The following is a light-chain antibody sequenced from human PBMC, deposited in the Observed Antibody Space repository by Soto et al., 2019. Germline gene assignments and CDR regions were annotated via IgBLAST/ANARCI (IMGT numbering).Light chain of an antibody. J-gene: IGLJ1*01. CDR3: SSYTTSAPYV. CDR2: EVT. CDR1: SSDVGAYNF. Sequence: QSVLTQPASVSGSPGQSITISCTGTSSDVGAYNFVSWYQHHPGRSPKLIIYEVTILPSGVSNRFSGSKSGNTASLTISGLQAEDEAEYYCSSYTTSAPYVFGSGTKLTV. V-gene: IGLV2-14*01.